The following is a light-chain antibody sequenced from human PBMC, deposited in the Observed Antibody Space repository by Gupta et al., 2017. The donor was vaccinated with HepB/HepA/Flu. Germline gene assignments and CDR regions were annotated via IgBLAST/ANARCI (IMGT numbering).Light chain of an antibody. CDR1: SSDVDAYNF. V-gene: IGLV2-14*01. J-gene: IGLJ3*02. CDR2: DVT. CDR3: SSYTTSSTWV. Sequence: QSALTQPASVYGSPGQSITIPCTGTSSDVDAYNFASWHQQHPGKAPKLMIYDVTNRPSGVSNRFSGSKSGNTASLSISGLQAEDEADYYCSSYTTSSTWVFGGGTKLTVL.